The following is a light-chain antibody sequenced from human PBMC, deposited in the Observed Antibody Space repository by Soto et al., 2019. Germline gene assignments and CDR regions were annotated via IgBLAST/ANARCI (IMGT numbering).Light chain of an antibody. CDR3: QQYNNWPRT. Sequence: EIVMTQSPATLTVSPGERATLSCRASQSVSTNLAWYQQKPGQAPSLLIYDTSTRATGIPARFSGSGSGTEFTLTISSLQSEYFAVYYCQQYNNWPRTFGQGTKVEIK. CDR2: DTS. V-gene: IGKV3-15*01. CDR1: QSVSTN. J-gene: IGKJ1*01.